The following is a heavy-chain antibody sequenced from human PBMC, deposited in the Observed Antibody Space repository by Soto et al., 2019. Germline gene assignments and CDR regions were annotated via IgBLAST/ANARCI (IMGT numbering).Heavy chain of an antibody. J-gene: IGHJ6*02. V-gene: IGHV3-30-3*01. D-gene: IGHD2-21*02. Sequence: PGGSLRLSCAASGFTFSSYAMHWVRQAPGKGPEWVAVISYDGSNKYYADSVKGRFTISRDNSKNTLYLQMNSLRAEDTAVYYCARDLSSIVVVTANYYYYGMDVWGQGTTVTVSS. CDR1: GFTFSSYA. CDR3: ARDLSSIVVVTANYYYYGMDV. CDR2: ISYDGSNK.